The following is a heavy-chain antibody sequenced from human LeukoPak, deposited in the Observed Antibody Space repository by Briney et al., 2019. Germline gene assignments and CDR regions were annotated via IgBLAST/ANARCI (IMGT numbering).Heavy chain of an antibody. CDR2: IYWDGDK. Sequence: KESGPTLVTPTQTLTLTCTFSGFSLITSGVGVGWSRRPPGKALEWLAIIYWDGDKRYSPSLKTRPTITKDTSKNQVVLTMTNVDPVDTAAYFCAHTRADDTIFGVVIAFYDYWGQGILVTVSS. CDR3: AHTRADDTIFGVVIAFYDY. CDR1: GFSLITSGVG. V-gene: IGHV2-5*02. J-gene: IGHJ4*02. D-gene: IGHD3-3*01.